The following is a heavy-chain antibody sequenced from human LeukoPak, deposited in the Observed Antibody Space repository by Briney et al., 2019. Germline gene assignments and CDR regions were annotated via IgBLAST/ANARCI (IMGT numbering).Heavy chain of an antibody. CDR2: IYYSGST. CDR3: ARLFSRGWEYHFGLDV. V-gene: IGHV4-39*01. Sequence: SETLSPTCTVSGGSISTDASYWAWTRQPPGKGLEWIGSIYYSGSTYYSSSLKSRVTLSVDTSKNQFSLKMSSVTAADTAVFYCARLFSRGWEYHFGLDVWGQGTTVTVS. J-gene: IGHJ6*02. CDR1: GGSISTDASY. D-gene: IGHD6-19*01.